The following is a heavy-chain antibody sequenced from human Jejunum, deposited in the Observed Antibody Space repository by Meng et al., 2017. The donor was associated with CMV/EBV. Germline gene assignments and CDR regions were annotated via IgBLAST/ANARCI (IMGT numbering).Heavy chain of an antibody. J-gene: IGHJ4*02. CDR3: ARGPGASTREGFDY. V-gene: IGHV4-4*07. Sequence: QGELPEAGPGLVKPSESRSLTCTVSGGSINNYYWSWIRQSAGKGLEWIGRFYSSDTYNYHPSLNSRVTMSLDTSKNQFSLNLRSVTAADTAIYYCARGPGASTREGFDYWGLGTLVTVSS. CDR2: FYSSDTY. D-gene: IGHD1-26*01. CDR1: GGSINNYY.